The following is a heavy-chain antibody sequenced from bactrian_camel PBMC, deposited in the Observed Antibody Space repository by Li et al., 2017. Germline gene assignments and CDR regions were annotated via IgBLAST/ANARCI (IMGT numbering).Heavy chain of an antibody. J-gene: IGHJ4*01. V-gene: IGHV3S40*01. Sequence: VQLVESGGGLVQPGGSLRLSCAGDGFTFSSYDMAWVRQAPGKGLEWISTIKSDGSSTYFADSVKDRFAISRDNAKNMLYLQLNSLKTEDTAMYYCAKDQRVRGWMVSSGVEYIYWGQGTQVTVS. CDR1: GFTFSSYD. CDR2: IKSDGSST. D-gene: IGHD3*01. CDR3: AKDQRVRGWMVSSGVEYIY.